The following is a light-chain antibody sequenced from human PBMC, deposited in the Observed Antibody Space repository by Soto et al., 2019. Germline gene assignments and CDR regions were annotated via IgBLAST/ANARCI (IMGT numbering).Light chain of an antibody. CDR1: SSDVGRYNY. CDR3: SSYAGSNNFV. V-gene: IGLV2-8*01. CDR2: EVT. J-gene: IGLJ1*01. Sequence: QSALTQPPSASGSPGQSVTISCTGTSSDVGRYNYVSWYQQHPGKAPKLMIYEVTKRPSGVPDRFSGSKSGNTASLTVSGLQAEDEAHYYCSSYAGSNNFVFGTGTKVTVL.